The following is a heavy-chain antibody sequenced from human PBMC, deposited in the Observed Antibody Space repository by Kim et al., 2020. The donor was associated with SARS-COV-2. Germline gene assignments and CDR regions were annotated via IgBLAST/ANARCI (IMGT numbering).Heavy chain of an antibody. CDR3: ARETVVATTTPGMDV. Sequence: SETLSLTCTVSGGSISSGGYYWSWIRQHPGKGLEWIGYIYYSGSTYYNPSLKSRVTISVDTSKNQFSLKLSSVTAADTAVYYCARETVVATTTPGMDVWGQGTTVTVSS. CDR2: IYYSGST. J-gene: IGHJ6*02. D-gene: IGHD5-12*01. V-gene: IGHV4-31*03. CDR1: GGSISSGGYY.